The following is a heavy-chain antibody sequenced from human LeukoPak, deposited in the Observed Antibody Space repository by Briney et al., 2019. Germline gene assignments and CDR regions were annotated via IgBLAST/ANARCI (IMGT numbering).Heavy chain of an antibody. CDR2: IIPIFGTA. CDR1: GGTFSSHA. CDR3: AKGTYYYGSGTISFDY. D-gene: IGHD3-10*01. V-gene: IGHV1-69*01. J-gene: IGHJ4*02. Sequence: ASVKVSCKASGGTFSSHAISWVRQAPGQGLEWMGGIIPIFGTANYAQKFQGRVTITADESTSTAYMELSSLRSEDTAVYYCAKGTYYYGSGTISFDYWGQGTLVTVSS.